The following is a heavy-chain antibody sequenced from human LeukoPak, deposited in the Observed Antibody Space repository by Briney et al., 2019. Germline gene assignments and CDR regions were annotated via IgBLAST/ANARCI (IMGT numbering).Heavy chain of an antibody. J-gene: IGHJ4*02. V-gene: IGHV4-34*01. Sequence: PSETLSLTCAVYGGSFSGYYWSWIRQPPGKGLEWIGEINHSGSTNYNPSLKSRVTISVDTSKNQFSLKLSSVTAADTAVYYCSGSPHYYDSSGYYYAGQGGGGYWGQGTLVTVSS. CDR3: SGSPHYYDSSGYYYAGQGGGGY. CDR1: GGSFSGYY. D-gene: IGHD3-22*01. CDR2: INHSGST.